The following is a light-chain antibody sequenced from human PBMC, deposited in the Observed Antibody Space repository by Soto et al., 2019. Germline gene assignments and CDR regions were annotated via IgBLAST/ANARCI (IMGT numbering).Light chain of an antibody. CDR2: GAS. J-gene: IGKJ5*01. V-gene: IGKV1-17*01. CDR1: QTIGNN. CDR3: QQLNSYPIT. Sequence: DSQMTHSPSSLSSSVVYRVTITCRASQTIGNNLNWYQQKPGKVPKILIYGASSLQSGVPSRFSGSGSGTEFTLTISSLQPDDFATYYCQQLNSYPITFGQGTRLEIK.